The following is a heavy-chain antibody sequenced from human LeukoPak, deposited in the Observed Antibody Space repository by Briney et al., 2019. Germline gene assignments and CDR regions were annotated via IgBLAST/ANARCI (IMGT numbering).Heavy chain of an antibody. Sequence: VASVKVSCKASGYTFSSYGISWVRQAPGQGLEWMGWISAYNGNTNYAQKLQGRVTMTTDTSTNTAYMELRSLRTDDTAVYYCARVYSSSLPDYWGQGTLVTVSS. J-gene: IGHJ4*02. CDR2: ISAYNGNT. D-gene: IGHD6-13*01. V-gene: IGHV1-18*01. CDR1: GYTFSSYG. CDR3: ARVYSSSLPDY.